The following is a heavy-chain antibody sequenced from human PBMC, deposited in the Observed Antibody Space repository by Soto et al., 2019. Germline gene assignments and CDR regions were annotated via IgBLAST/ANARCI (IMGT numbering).Heavy chain of an antibody. V-gene: IGHV3-48*01. D-gene: IGHD3-9*01. CDR3: ARGSGSGDWLIDY. CDR1: GFTFSSYS. Sequence: EVQLVESGGGLVQPGGSLRLSCAASGFTFSSYSMNWVRQAPGKGLECVSFISSSSTSIHYADSVQGRFTISGDNAKNSLYLQISSLRAEDTAVYFCARGSGSGDWLIDYWGQGTLVTVSS. CDR2: ISSSSTSI. J-gene: IGHJ4*02.